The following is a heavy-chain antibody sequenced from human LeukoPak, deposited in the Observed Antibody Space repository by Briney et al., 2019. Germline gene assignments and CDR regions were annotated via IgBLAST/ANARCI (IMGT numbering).Heavy chain of an antibody. V-gene: IGHV3-53*01. D-gene: IGHD3-10*01. CDR3: AKEESGPRVDY. Sequence: GGSLRLSCAASGFSVSSNYLSWVRQAPGKGLEWVSVLYGTGKTYYADSVKGRFTISRDNSKNTLYLQMNSLRAEDTAVYYCAKEESGPRVDYWGQGTLVTVSS. CDR2: LYGTGKT. CDR1: GFSVSSNY. J-gene: IGHJ4*02.